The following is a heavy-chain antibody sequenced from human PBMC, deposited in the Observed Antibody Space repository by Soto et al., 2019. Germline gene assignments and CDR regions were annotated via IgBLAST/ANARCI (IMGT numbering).Heavy chain of an antibody. CDR2: ISYDESNK. CDR3: AKDVVVGATTGLGDYYYYYGMDV. CDR1: GFTFSSYG. J-gene: IGHJ6*02. D-gene: IGHD1-26*01. V-gene: IGHV3-30*18. Sequence: GGSLRLSCAASGFTFSSYGMHWVRQAPGKGLEWVAVISYDESNKYYADSVKGRFTISRDNSKNTLYLQMNSLRAEDTAVYYCAKDVVVGATTGLGDYYYYYGMDVWGQGTTVTVSS.